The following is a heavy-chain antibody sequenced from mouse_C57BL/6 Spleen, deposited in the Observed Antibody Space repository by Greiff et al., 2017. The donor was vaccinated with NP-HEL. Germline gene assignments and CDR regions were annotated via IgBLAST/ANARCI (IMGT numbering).Heavy chain of an antibody. V-gene: IGHV14-4*01. CDR3: TTGGDYDVMDY. CDR1: GFNIKDDY. CDR2: IDPENGDT. Sequence: EVQLQQSGAELVRPGASVKLSCTASGFNIKDDYMHWVKQRPEQGLEWIGWIDPENGDTEYASKFQGKATITADTSSNTAYLQLSSLTSEDTAVYYCTTGGDYDVMDYWGQGTSVTVSS. J-gene: IGHJ4*01.